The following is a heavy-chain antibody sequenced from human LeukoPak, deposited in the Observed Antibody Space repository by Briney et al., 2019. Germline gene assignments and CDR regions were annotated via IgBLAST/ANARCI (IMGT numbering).Heavy chain of an antibody. CDR1: GFTFSSYW. CDR2: INSDGSST. J-gene: IGHJ6*02. CDR3: ARDSGVPYYYDSSGYYYGGMDV. D-gene: IGHD3-22*01. V-gene: IGHV3-74*01. Sequence: GGSLRLSCAASGFTFSSYWMHWVRHAPGKGLVWVSRINSDGSSTSYADSVKGRFTISRDNAKNSLYLQMNSLRAEDTAVYYCARDSGVPYYYDSSGYYYGGMDVWGQGTTVTVSS.